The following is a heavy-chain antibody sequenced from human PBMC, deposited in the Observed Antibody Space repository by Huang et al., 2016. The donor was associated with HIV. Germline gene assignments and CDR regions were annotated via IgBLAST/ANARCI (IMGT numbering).Heavy chain of an antibody. J-gene: IGHJ4*02. Sequence: LLLRESGSGLVKTSETMSLSCTVAFASISGNSTYWTWVRQSPGKGLEWIASMHYGGRTYYNPSRKRRVSMSVDTSHNQHFSLTLAAVTAADTAVYFCASGPVIVSISRFYFEQWGPGILVTV. V-gene: IGHV4-39*02. CDR3: ASGPVIVSISRFYFEQ. CDR1: FASISGNSTY. D-gene: IGHD3-22*01. CDR2: MHYGGRT.